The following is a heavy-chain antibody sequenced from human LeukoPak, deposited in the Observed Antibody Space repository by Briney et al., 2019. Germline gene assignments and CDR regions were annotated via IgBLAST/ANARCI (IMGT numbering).Heavy chain of an antibody. CDR3: ARCGLPFFYYYMDV. CDR2: IRADGGET. CDR1: GFTFTYYW. V-gene: IGHV3-7*01. Sequence: PGGSLRLSCAASGFTFTYYWMGWVRQAPGKGLEWVANIRADGGETFYVDSVKGRFTISKDNAKNSLYLQMNSLRAEDTAVYYCARCGLPFFYYYMDVWGKGTTVTVSS. J-gene: IGHJ6*03. D-gene: IGHD2-21*01.